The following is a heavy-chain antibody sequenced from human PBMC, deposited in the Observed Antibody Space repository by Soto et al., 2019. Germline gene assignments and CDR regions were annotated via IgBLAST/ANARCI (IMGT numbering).Heavy chain of an antibody. CDR2: IIPIFGTA. CDR3: AKDLLSGTSVTSSSRRPYYYYGMDV. J-gene: IGHJ6*02. CDR1: GGTFSSYA. D-gene: IGHD2-21*02. Sequence: GASVKVSCKASGGTFSSYAISWVRQAPGQGLEWMGGIIPIFGTANYAQKFQGRVTITADESTSTAYMELSSLRAEDTAVYFCAKDLLSGTSVTSSSRRPYYYYGMDVWGQGTTVTVSS. V-gene: IGHV1-69*13.